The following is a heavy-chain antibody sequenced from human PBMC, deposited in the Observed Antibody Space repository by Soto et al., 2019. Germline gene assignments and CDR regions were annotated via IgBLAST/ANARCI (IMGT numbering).Heavy chain of an antibody. CDR1: ECTFSSYA. CDR2: ISRSGGTT. Sequence: VQLLESGGGLVQPGWSLRLSCAASECTFSSYAMSWVRQAPGKGLEWVSAISRSGGTTYYADYFKGRFTISRDKSRNTVHMQMNSLRVEDTALYYCAKALLSTRWYGLPDYVSQGTLVTVSS. CDR3: AKALLSTRWYGLPDY. D-gene: IGHD6-13*01. J-gene: IGHJ4*02. V-gene: IGHV3-23*01.